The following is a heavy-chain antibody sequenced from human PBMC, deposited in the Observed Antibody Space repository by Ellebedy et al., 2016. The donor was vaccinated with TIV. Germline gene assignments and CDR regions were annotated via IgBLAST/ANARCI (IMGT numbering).Heavy chain of an antibody. Sequence: PGGSLRLSCAASGFIFTNYGLHWVRQAPGKGLEWVALISHEENQKRYADSVKGRFTISRDISKNTLYLQMDSLRAEDTAVYYCARDGGAARTAPPDYWGQGTLVTVSS. V-gene: IGHV3-30*03. CDR1: GFIFTNYG. J-gene: IGHJ4*02. D-gene: IGHD6-6*01. CDR2: ISHEENQK. CDR3: ARDGGAARTAPPDY.